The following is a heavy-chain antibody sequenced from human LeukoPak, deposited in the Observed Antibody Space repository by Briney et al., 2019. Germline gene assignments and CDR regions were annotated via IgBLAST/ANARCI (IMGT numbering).Heavy chain of an antibody. CDR2: IYPGDSYT. J-gene: IGHJ4*02. CDR1: GYSFISYW. CDR3: ARHVGATYYFDY. Sequence: GESLKISCKGSGYSFISYWIVWVRQMPGKGLEWMGIIYPGDSYTAYSPSFQGQVTISADKSVSTAYLQWSSLKASDTAMYYCARHVGATYYFDYWGQGTLVTVSS. D-gene: IGHD1-26*01. V-gene: IGHV5-51*01.